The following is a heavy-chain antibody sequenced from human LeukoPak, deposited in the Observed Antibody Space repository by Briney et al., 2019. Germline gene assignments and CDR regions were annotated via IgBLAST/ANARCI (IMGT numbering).Heavy chain of an antibody. Sequence: ASVKVSCKASGYTFTSYYMHWVRQAPGQGLECMGIINPSGGSTSYAQKFQGRVTMTRDTSTSTVYMELSSLRSEDTAVYYCARDLIPSYDSSGYYYPFDYWGQGTLVTVSS. CDR2: INPSGGST. CDR1: GYTFTSYY. V-gene: IGHV1-46*01. J-gene: IGHJ4*02. CDR3: ARDLIPSYDSSGYYYPFDY. D-gene: IGHD3-22*01.